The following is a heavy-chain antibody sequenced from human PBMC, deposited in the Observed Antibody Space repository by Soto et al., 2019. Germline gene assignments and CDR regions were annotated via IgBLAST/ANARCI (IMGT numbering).Heavy chain of an antibody. CDR2: FDPEDGKT. Sequence: ASVNVSRKLSGCTLTELSMLWVRQAAGKGLEWMGGFDPEDGKTLYEQKIQGRVTMTEDTSTDTAYMELSSLRSEVPSVYYCGTGQKIVVVIAAPSFDYWGQGTLVTVSS. D-gene: IGHD2-15*01. CDR3: GTGQKIVVVIAAPSFDY. J-gene: IGHJ4*01. V-gene: IGHV1-24*01. CDR1: GCTLTELS.